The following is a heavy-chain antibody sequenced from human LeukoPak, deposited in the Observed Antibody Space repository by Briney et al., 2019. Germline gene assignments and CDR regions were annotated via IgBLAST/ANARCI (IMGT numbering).Heavy chain of an antibody. CDR1: GYSFTSHW. J-gene: IGHJ5*02. D-gene: IGHD3-9*01. CDR2: IYPADSDT. Sequence: GESLKISCKGSGYSFTSHWIGWVRQMPGKGLEWMGSIYPADSDTRYSPSFQGQVTISADKSISTAYLQWSSLKASDTAIYYCARNYDILTGYYPFDHWGQGTLVTVSS. V-gene: IGHV5-51*01. CDR3: ARNYDILTGYYPFDH.